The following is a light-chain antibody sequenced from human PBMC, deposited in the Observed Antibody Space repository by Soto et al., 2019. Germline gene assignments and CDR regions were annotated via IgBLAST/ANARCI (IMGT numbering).Light chain of an antibody. J-gene: IGLJ2*01. V-gene: IGLV1-47*01. CDR1: SANIGSNY. CDR3: AAWDDSLSVV. Sequence: QSVLTQPPSASGTPGQRVTISRSGSSANIGSNYVYWYQQPPGTAPKLLIYRNNQRPSGVPDRFSGSKSGTSASLAISGLRSEDEADYYCAAWDDSLSVVFGGGTKVTVL. CDR2: RNN.